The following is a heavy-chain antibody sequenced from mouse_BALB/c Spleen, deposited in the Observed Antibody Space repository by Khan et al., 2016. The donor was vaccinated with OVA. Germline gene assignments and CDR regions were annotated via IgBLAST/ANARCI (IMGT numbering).Heavy chain of an antibody. CDR1: GYSITSDYA. J-gene: IGHJ4*01. Sequence: QLEESGPGLVKPSQSLSLTCTVTGYSITSDYAWNWIRQFPGNKLEWMGYISSTGSTSYNPSLKSRISFTRDTSKNQFFLQLKSVTTEDTATYYGARSLYYSYGYALDCWGRGTSVTVSS. D-gene: IGHD2-14*01. CDR3: ARSLYYSYGYALDC. CDR2: ISSTGST. V-gene: IGHV3-2*02.